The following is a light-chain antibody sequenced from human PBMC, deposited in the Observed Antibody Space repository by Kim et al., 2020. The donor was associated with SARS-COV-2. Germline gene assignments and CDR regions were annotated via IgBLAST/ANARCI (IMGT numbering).Light chain of an antibody. CDR2: DAS. V-gene: IGKV3-15*01. CDR1: QSVDTN. Sequence: VSLGERAPLSCRASQSVDTNLAWYQQKPGQAPRLLISDASTRATGVPARFSGSGSGTEFTLTIFSLQSEDFAVYYCQQFIDWPITFGQGTRLEIK. CDR3: QQFIDWPIT. J-gene: IGKJ5*01.